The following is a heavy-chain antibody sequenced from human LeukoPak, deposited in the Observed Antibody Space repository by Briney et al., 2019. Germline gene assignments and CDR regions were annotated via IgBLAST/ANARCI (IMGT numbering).Heavy chain of an antibody. CDR1: GYTFSGYY. CDR3: ARDGRAYDSSGYWGSY. D-gene: IGHD3-22*01. V-gene: IGHV1-46*01. Sequence: GASVKVSCKASGYTFSGYYLHWVRQAPGQGLEWMGIINPSGGSTSYAQKFQGRVTMTRDMSTSTVYMELSSLRSEDTAVYYCARDGRAYDSSGYWGSYWGQGTLVTVSS. CDR2: INPSGGST. J-gene: IGHJ4*02.